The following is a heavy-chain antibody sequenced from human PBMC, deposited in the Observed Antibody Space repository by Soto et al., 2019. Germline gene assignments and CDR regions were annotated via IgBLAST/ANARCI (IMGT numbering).Heavy chain of an antibody. D-gene: IGHD3-3*01. Sequence: QVQLVQSGAEVKKPGASVTVSCKATGYTFSNYYIHWVRQAPGQGLDWMGIINPNGGSTTYAQKFQGRVTITRDTSTNTVYIELSSLTSEDTALYYCATDGWFSALRIPFGLDVWGQGTTVTVSS. V-gene: IGHV1-46*01. J-gene: IGHJ6*02. CDR1: GYTFSNYY. CDR3: ATDGWFSALRIPFGLDV. CDR2: INPNGGST.